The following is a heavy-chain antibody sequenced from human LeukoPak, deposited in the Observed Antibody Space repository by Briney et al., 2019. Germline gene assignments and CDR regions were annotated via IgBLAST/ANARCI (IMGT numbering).Heavy chain of an antibody. CDR2: ISGSCGSR. V-gene: IGHV3-23*01. CDR1: GFTFSRYA. Sequence: GGSLRLSCAVSGFTFSRYALSWVRQAPGKGLEWVSAISGSCGSRYYADSVKDRFTISRDNSKNTLYLQMNSLGAEDAAVYSCAKDIGSYSGYWGQGTLVTVSS. J-gene: IGHJ4*02. CDR3: AKDIGSYSGY. D-gene: IGHD1-26*01.